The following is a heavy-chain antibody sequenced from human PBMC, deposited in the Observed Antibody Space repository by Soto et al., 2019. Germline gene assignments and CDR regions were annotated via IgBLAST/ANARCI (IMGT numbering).Heavy chain of an antibody. D-gene: IGHD2-15*01. CDR2: ISTSGGST. CDR3: AKSDYCSGGSCYRPHY. Sequence: EVQLVESGGGLIQPGGSLRLSCAASGFTVSSNYMSWVRQAPGKGLEWVSAISTSGGSTYYADSVKGRFTISRDNSKNTLYLQMNSLRAEDTAVYYCAKSDYCSGGSCYRPHYWGQGTLVTVSS. CDR1: GFTVSSNY. V-gene: IGHV3-53*01. J-gene: IGHJ4*02.